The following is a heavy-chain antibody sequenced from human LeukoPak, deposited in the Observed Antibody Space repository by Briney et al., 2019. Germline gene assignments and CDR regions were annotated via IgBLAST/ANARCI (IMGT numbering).Heavy chain of an antibody. CDR1: GGSFSGYY. CDR3: AIGYSGYHE. D-gene: IGHD5-12*01. J-gene: IGHJ4*02. Sequence: SETLSLTCAVYGGSFSGYYWSWIRQPPGKGLEWIGEIDHSGSTNYNPSLKSRVTISVDTSKNQFSLKLSSVTAADTAVYYCAIGYSGYHEWGQGTLVTVSS. CDR2: IDHSGST. V-gene: IGHV4-34*01.